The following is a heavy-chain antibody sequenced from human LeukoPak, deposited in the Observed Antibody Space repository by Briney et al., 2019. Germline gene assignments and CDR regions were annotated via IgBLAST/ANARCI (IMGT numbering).Heavy chain of an antibody. V-gene: IGHV4-39*01. CDR2: IYYSGST. J-gene: IGHJ5*02. Sequence: SSETLSLTCTVSGGSISISSYYWGWIRQSPGKGLEWIGSIYYSGSTYYNPSLKSRVTISVDTSKNQFSLKLSSVTAADTAVYYCARHSVEYSSSSAGWFDPWGQGTLVTVSS. D-gene: IGHD6-6*01. CDR3: ARHSVEYSSSSAGWFDP. CDR1: GGSISISSYY.